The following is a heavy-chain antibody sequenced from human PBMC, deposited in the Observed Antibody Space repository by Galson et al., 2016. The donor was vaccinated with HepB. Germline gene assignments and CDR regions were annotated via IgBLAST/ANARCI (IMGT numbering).Heavy chain of an antibody. CDR3: ARVAPGKGVLTLTYGMDV. Sequence: SVKVSCKASGGTFSNYGFSWVRQAPGQGLEWMGAIKPTVGTTKYAQKSQGRVSITADEYTMTANMELSSLTSEDTAVYYCARVAPGKGVLTLTYGMDVWGQGTTVTVSS. CDR1: GGTFSNYG. D-gene: IGHD3-9*01. CDR2: IKPTVGTT. V-gene: IGHV1-69*13. J-gene: IGHJ6*02.